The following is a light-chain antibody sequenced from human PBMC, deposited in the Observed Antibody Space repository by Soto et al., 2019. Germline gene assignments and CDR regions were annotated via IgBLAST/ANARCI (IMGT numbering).Light chain of an antibody. V-gene: IGKV3-20*01. CDR3: QQYGSSPPYT. J-gene: IGKJ2*01. Sequence: EIVLTQSPGTLSLSPGERATLSCRASPSVSGNYLAWDQQKPGQSPRLLIYGSSDRATGIPDRFSGSGSGTDFTLTITRVEPEDFAVYYCQQYGSSPPYTFGQGTKLEIK. CDR1: PSVSGNY. CDR2: GSS.